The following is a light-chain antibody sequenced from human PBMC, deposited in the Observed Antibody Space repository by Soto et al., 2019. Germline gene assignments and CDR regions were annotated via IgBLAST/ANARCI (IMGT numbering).Light chain of an antibody. Sequence: DIQMTQSPSSVSASVGDRVTITCRASQGITSWLAWYQQKPGRAPKLLIYAASSLQSGVPSRFSGRGSGRAFTLTISSLQPEDFATYLCHQTSSFPLTFGGGTKVEIK. J-gene: IGKJ4*01. V-gene: IGKV1-12*01. CDR1: QGITSW. CDR2: AAS. CDR3: HQTSSFPLT.